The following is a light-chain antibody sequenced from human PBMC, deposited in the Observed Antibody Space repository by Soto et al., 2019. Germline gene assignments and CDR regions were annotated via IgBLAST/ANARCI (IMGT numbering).Light chain of an antibody. CDR1: SSDVGGYNF. CDR3: SSYAGSNNMVV. CDR2: EVS. V-gene: IGLV2-8*01. J-gene: IGLJ2*01. Sequence: QSALTQPPSASGSPGQSVTISCTGTSSDVGGYNFVSWYQQHPGKVPKLMIYEVSKRPSGVPDRFSGSKSGNTASLTVSGLQAEDEADYYCSSYAGSNNMVVFGGGTQLTVL.